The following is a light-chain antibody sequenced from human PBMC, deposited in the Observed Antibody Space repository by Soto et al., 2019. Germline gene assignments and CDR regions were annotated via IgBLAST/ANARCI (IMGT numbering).Light chain of an antibody. Sequence: EIVLTQSPATLSLSPGERATLSCRASQSVSSYLAWYQQKPGQAPRLLIYDASNMASGIPARFSGSGSGTDFTLTISSLEPEDFAVYYCQKRSNWPPGFGGGTKVEIK. CDR1: QSVSSY. CDR3: QKRSNWPPG. J-gene: IGKJ4*01. V-gene: IGKV3-11*01. CDR2: DAS.